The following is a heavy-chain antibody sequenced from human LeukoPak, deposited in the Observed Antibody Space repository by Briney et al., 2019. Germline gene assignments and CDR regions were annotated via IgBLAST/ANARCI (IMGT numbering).Heavy chain of an antibody. CDR1: GLSFSFYA. CDR2: ISGGGGST. J-gene: IGHJ4*02. D-gene: IGHD1-26*01. V-gene: IGHV3-23*01. CDR3: AKGGKWDVTPFDY. Sequence: GSLRLSCAASGLSFSFYAMSWVRQAPGKGLEWVSTISGGGGSTYYADSVKGRFTISRDNSKNTLYLQVNSLRAEDTAVYYCAKGGKWDVTPFDYWGQGTLVTVSS.